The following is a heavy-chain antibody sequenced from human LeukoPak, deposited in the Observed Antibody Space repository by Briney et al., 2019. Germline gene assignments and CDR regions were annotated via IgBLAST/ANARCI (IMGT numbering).Heavy chain of an antibody. Sequence: GGSLRLSCAASGFTFSSYSTNWVRQAPGKGLEWVSSISSSSYIYYADSVKGRFTISRDNAKNSLYLQMNSLRAEDTAVYYCARESGTTDFDYWGQGTLVTVSS. D-gene: IGHD1-1*01. V-gene: IGHV3-21*01. CDR2: ISSSSYI. CDR1: GFTFSSYS. J-gene: IGHJ4*02. CDR3: ARESGTTDFDY.